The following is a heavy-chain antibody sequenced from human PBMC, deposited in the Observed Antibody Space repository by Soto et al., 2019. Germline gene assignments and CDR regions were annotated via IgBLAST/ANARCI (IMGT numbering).Heavy chain of an antibody. Sequence: ESLKISCKASGYTFSTYWIGWVRQMPGRGLEWMGFIYPGDSDTSYSPSFQGQVTISADKSTSTVYLQCSSLKAPDTAMYYCARQKLWMATINNDAFDIWGQGTMVTVSS. J-gene: IGHJ3*02. CDR2: IYPGDSDT. D-gene: IGHD2-21*01. V-gene: IGHV5-51*01. CDR1: GYTFSTYW. CDR3: ARQKLWMATINNDAFDI.